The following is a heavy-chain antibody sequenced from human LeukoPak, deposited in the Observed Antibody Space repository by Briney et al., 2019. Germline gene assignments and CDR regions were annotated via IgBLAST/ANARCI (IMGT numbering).Heavy chain of an antibody. CDR1: RASISFYY. CDR2: IYYSGST. V-gene: IGHV4-59*01. D-gene: IGHD3-9*01. CDR3: ASLHNFDLYY. J-gene: IGHJ4*02. Sequence: PSGTLSLTCTVSRASISFYYWSCIRQPPGKGLEWIGYIYYSGSTNYNPSLKSRVTMSIDTSKNKFSMNLNSVTAADTAVYYCASLHNFDLYYWGQGTLVTVSS.